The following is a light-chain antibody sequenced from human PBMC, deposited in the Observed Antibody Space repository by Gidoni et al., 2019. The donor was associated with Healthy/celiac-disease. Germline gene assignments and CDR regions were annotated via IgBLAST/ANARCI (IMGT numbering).Light chain of an antibody. Sequence: EILLTQSPDTLSLSPGERATLSCRASQSVSSSYLAWYQQKPGQAPRLLIYGASSRATGIPHRFSGSGSGTDFTLTISRLEPEDFAVYYCQQYGSSPWTFGQXTKVEIK. J-gene: IGKJ1*01. CDR1: QSVSSSY. CDR2: GAS. CDR3: QQYGSSPWT. V-gene: IGKV3-20*01.